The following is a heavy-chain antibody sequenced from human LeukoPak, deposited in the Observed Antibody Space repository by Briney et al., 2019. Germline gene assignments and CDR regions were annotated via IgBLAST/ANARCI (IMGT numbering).Heavy chain of an antibody. Sequence: PSETLSLTCAAYGGSFSGYYWSWIRQPPGKGLEWIGEINHSGSTNYNPTLKSRVTISVGTSKNQFSLKLSSVTAADTAMYYCARGDGYNFDYWGQGSLVTVSS. CDR2: INHSGST. V-gene: IGHV4-34*01. J-gene: IGHJ4*02. CDR1: GGSFSGYY. D-gene: IGHD5-24*01. CDR3: ARGDGYNFDY.